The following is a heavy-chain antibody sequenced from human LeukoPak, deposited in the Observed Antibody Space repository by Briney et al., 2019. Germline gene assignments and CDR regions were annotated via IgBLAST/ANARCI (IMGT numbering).Heavy chain of an antibody. CDR3: ASSIAAADSSFDY. CDR1: GYSFTSYY. V-gene: IGHV1-2*02. J-gene: IGHJ4*02. D-gene: IGHD6-13*01. Sequence: ASVKVSCKASGYSFTSYYMHWVRQAPGQGLEWMGWINPNSGGTNYAQKFQGRVTMTRDTSISTAYMELSRLRSDDTAVYYCASSIAAADSSFDYWGQGTLVTVSS. CDR2: INPNSGGT.